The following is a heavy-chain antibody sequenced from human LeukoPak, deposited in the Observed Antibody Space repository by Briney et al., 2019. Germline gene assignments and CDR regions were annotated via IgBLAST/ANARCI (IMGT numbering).Heavy chain of an antibody. V-gene: IGHV3-23*01. D-gene: IGHD6-6*01. CDR2: ISGSGIST. CDR3: AKDRSIVAGDDAFDI. CDR1: GFTFSSYA. Sequence: GGSLRLSCAASGFTFSSYAMNWVRQAPGKGLEWVSHISGSGISTYYADSVKGRFTFSRDNSKNTLYLQMNSLRAEDTAVYYCAKDRSIVAGDDAFDIWGQGTMVTVSS. J-gene: IGHJ3*02.